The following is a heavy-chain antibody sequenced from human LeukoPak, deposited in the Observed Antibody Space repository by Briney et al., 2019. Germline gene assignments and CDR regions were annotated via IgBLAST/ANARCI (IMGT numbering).Heavy chain of an antibody. CDR1: GGTFSSYA. Sequence: ASVKVSCKAFGGTFSSYAISWVRQAPGQGLEWMGGIIPIFGTANYAQKFQGRVTITADESTSTAYMELSSLRSEDTAVYYCARESPMATIIWGQGTLVTVSS. D-gene: IGHD5-24*01. V-gene: IGHV1-69*13. J-gene: IGHJ4*02. CDR3: ARESPMATII. CDR2: IIPIFGTA.